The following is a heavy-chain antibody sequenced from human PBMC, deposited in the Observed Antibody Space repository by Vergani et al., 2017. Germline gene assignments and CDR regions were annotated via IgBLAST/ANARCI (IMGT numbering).Heavy chain of an antibody. J-gene: IGHJ5*02. V-gene: IGHV3-9*01. D-gene: IGHD4-17*01. CDR2: ISWNSGAV. Sequence: EVDLVESGGGLAQPGGSLRLSCEASGITFWKFGMHWVRQGPGKGLEWVSGISWNSGAVDYADSVRGRFTISRDNAKNSLFLEMNSLRAEDTAVYYCARDPVRSYGDLINWFDPWGQGTLVTVSS. CDR3: ARDPVRSYGDLINWFDP. CDR1: GITFWKFG.